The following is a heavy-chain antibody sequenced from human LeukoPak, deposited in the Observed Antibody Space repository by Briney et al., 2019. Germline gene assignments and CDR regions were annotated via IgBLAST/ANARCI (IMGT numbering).Heavy chain of an antibody. CDR2: IYYSGST. Sequence: SETLSLTCSVSGGSFSSGGYYWSWIRQSPGKGLEWIGNIYYSGSTNYNPSLKSRITISVDTSKNQFSLKLSSVTAADTAVYYCASYSSGYSSYYFDYWGQGTLVTVSS. J-gene: IGHJ4*02. V-gene: IGHV4-61*08. CDR1: GGSFSSGGYY. CDR3: ASYSSGYSSYYFDY. D-gene: IGHD3-22*01.